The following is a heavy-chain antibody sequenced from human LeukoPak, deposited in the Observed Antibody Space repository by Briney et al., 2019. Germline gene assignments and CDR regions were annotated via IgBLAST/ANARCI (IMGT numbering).Heavy chain of an antibody. V-gene: IGHV1-24*01. CDR1: GYTLTELS. CDR2: FDPEDGET. J-gene: IGHJ4*02. Sequence: ASVKVSCKVSGYTLTELSMHWVRQAPGKGLEWMGGFDPEDGETIYAQKFQGRVTMTEDTSTDTAYMELNSLRAEDTAVYYCARNYGSSSWWGTYDYWGQGTLVTVSS. D-gene: IGHD6-13*01. CDR3: ARNYGSSSWWGTYDY.